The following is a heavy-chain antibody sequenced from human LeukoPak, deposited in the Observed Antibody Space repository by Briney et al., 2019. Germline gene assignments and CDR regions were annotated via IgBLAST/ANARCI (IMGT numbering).Heavy chain of an antibody. V-gene: IGHV4-59*01. J-gene: IGHJ4*02. CDR1: GCSISSYY. D-gene: IGHD2-2*01. Sequence: SETLSLTCPVSGCSISSYYWSWIRQPPGKGLAGIGFIYYSGSTNYNPSLNSRVSISVDTSKNQFSLKLRTVTAADTAVYYCARGSSIVVVKGFFDYWGQGTLVTVSS. CDR2: IYYSGST. CDR3: ARGSSIVVVKGFFDY.